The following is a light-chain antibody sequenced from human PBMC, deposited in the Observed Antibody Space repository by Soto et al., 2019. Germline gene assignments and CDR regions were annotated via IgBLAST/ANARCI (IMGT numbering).Light chain of an antibody. V-gene: IGKV1D-8*03. CDR3: QEYYRGPPT. CDR2: AAS. J-gene: IGKJ1*01. Sequence: VIWMTQSPSLLSASTGNRVTISCRVSQGISTYLAWFQQKPGKAPEHLIYAASTLQSGVPSRFSGSGSGANITRTITYLQTEDFATEYWQEYYRGPPTISQGTKVEIK. CDR1: QGISTY.